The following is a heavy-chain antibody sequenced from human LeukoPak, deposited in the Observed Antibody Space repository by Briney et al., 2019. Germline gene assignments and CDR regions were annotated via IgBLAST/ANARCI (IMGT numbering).Heavy chain of an antibody. Sequence: ASVKVSCKASGYTFTGYYMHWVRQAPGQGLEWMGWINPNSGGTNYAQKFQGGVTMTRDTSISTAYMELSRLRSDDTAVYYCARDGWFGDRNLVYWGQGTLVTVSS. CDR3: ARDGWFGDRNLVY. J-gene: IGHJ4*02. V-gene: IGHV1-2*02. D-gene: IGHD3-10*01. CDR2: INPNSGGT. CDR1: GYTFTGYY.